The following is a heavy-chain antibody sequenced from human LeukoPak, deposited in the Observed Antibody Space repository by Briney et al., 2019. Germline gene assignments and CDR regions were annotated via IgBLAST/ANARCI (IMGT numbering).Heavy chain of an antibody. CDR1: GGSFSGYY. V-gene: IGHV4-34*01. D-gene: IGHD6-19*01. CDR3: ARVAPGYSSGWYGFIFDY. J-gene: IGHJ4*02. Sequence: PSETLSLTCAVYGGSFSGYYWSWIRQPPGKGLEWIGEINHSGSTNYNPSLKSRVTISVDTSKNQFSLKLSSVTAADTAVYYCARVAPGYSSGWYGFIFDYWGQGTLVTVPS. CDR2: INHSGST.